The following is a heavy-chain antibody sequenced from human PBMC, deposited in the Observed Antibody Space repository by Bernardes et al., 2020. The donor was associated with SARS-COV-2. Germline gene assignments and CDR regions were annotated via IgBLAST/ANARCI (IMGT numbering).Heavy chain of an antibody. V-gene: IGHV3-33*08. D-gene: IGHD3-22*01. CDR1: GFTFSSYG. Sequence: GSLRLSCAASGFTFSSYGMHWVRQAPGKGLEWVAVIWYDGSNKYYADSVKGRFTISRDNSKNTLYLQMNSLRAEDTAVYYCAREVLNYYDSSGYHDYWGQGTLVTVSS. CDR2: IWYDGSNK. J-gene: IGHJ4*02. CDR3: AREVLNYYDSSGYHDY.